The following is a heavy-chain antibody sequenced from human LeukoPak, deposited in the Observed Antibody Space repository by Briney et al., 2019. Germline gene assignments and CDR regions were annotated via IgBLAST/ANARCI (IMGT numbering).Heavy chain of an antibody. Sequence: GSLRLSCAASGFTFSSYDMHWVRQATGKGLEWVSAIGTAGDTYYPGSVKGRFTISRENAKNSLYLQMNSLRAGDTAVYYCARGDSSGYPHYYYCGMDVWGQGTTVTVSS. J-gene: IGHJ6*02. CDR3: ARGDSSGYPHYYYCGMDV. V-gene: IGHV3-13*01. D-gene: IGHD3-22*01. CDR2: IGTAGDT. CDR1: GFTFSSYD.